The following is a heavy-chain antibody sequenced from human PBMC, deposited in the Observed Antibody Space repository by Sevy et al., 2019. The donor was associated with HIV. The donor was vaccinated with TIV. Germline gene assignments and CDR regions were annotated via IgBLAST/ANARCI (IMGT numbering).Heavy chain of an antibody. CDR2: VTSDGTT. Sequence: GGSLRLSCAASGLTLTTTGMSWVRQAPGKGLEWVAGVTSDGTTYYADSVKGRFTISRDNSKNTLYLQMHSLRAEDTAVYYCAREGCSKPHDYWGQGTLVTVSS. CDR1: GLTLTTTG. J-gene: IGHJ4*02. CDR3: AREGCSKPHDY. D-gene: IGHD3-10*02. V-gene: IGHV3-23*01.